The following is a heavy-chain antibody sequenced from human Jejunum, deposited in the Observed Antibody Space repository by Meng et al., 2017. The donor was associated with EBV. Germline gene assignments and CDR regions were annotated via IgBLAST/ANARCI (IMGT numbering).Heavy chain of an antibody. CDR1: AYTFTRYG. V-gene: IGHV1-18*01. D-gene: IGHD5-12*01. CDR2: ITVYNGNT. Sequence: QAQRVHSGVDVKKPGASWKVSCKTSAYTFTRYGISWVRQAPGHGPEWMGWITVYNGNTTYAPRLQGRVTMTTDLSTSTAYMELRSLRSDDTAVYYCARDSSGYNANDKVSEYWGQGTLVTVSS. J-gene: IGHJ4*01. CDR3: ARDSSGYNANDKVSEY.